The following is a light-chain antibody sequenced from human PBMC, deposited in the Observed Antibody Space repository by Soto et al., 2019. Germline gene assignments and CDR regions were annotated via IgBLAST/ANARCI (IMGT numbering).Light chain of an antibody. CDR2: DAS. V-gene: IGKV3-11*01. J-gene: IGKJ5*01. Sequence: EIVLTQSPATLSLSPGERATLSCRASQTFSSHLAWYQQKPGQAPRLLIYDASKRSTGIPARFRGRWSGIEFTHHISSLEPEDFADYYCQQRSNWPPVITFGQVTRLEIK. CDR1: QTFSSH. CDR3: QQRSNWPPVIT.